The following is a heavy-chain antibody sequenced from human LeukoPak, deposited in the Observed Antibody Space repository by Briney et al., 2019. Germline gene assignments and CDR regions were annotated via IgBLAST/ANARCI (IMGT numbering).Heavy chain of an antibody. Sequence: GGSLRLSCAASGFTFTSYSMNWVRQAPGKGLEWVSSISSSSTSIYYADSVKGRFTISRDNAKNSLYLQMNSLGAEDTAVYYCATKTSGSYPFDYWGQGTLVTVSS. CDR3: ATKTSGSYPFDY. CDR2: ISSSSTSI. D-gene: IGHD1-26*01. J-gene: IGHJ4*02. CDR1: GFTFTSYS. V-gene: IGHV3-21*01.